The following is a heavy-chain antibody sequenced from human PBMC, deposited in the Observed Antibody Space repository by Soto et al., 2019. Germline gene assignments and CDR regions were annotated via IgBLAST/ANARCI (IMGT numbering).Heavy chain of an antibody. CDR2: IYYSGST. Sequence: SETLSLTCTVSGGSISSYYWSWIRQPPGKGLEWIGYIYYSGSTNYNPSLKSRVTISVDTSKNQFSLKLSSVTAADTAVYYCARLIRPSLPPDYWGQGTLVTVSS. V-gene: IGHV4-59*01. CDR1: GGSISSYY. D-gene: IGHD1-1*01. J-gene: IGHJ4*02. CDR3: ARLIRPSLPPDY.